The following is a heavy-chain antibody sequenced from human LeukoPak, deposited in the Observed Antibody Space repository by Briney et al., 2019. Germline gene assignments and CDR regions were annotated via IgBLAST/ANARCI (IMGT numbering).Heavy chain of an antibody. V-gene: IGHV3-21*01. Sequence: GGSLRLSCAASGFTFSSYAMSWVRQAPGKGLEWVSSISSSSSYIYYADSVKGRFTISRDNAKNSLYLQMNSLRAEDTAVYYCARGRGYSYGTGEAFDYWGQGTLVTVSS. D-gene: IGHD5-18*01. CDR2: ISSSSSYI. CDR1: GFTFSSYA. J-gene: IGHJ4*02. CDR3: ARGRGYSYGTGEAFDY.